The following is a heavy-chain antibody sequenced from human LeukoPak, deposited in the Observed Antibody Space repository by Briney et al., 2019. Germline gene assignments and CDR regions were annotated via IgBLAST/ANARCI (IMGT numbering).Heavy chain of an antibody. J-gene: IGHJ6*03. CDR3: ARPPRDFGQYHYYYMDV. V-gene: IGHV3-21*01. CDR1: GFTFSSYS. CDR2: ISSSSSYI. D-gene: IGHD3/OR15-3a*01. Sequence: PGGSLRLSCAASGFTFSSYSMNWVRQAPGKGLEWVSSISSSSSYIYYADSVKGRFTISRDNAKNSLYLQMNSLRAEDTAVYYCARPPRDFGQYHYYYMDVWGKGTTVTVSS.